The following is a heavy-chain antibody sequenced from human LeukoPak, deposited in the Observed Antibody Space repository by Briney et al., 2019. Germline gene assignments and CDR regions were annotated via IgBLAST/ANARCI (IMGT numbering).Heavy chain of an antibody. Sequence: SETLSLTCTVSGGSISSYYCRCIRQPAGKRLEWIGRIFSSGRINYNPSLKSRVTMSVDTSKNQFSLKLSSVTAADTAVYYCARGPRSGWYYVDYWGQGTLVTVSS. D-gene: IGHD6-19*01. CDR2: IFSSGRI. CDR3: ARGPRSGWYYVDY. CDR1: GGSISSYY. J-gene: IGHJ4*02. V-gene: IGHV4-4*07.